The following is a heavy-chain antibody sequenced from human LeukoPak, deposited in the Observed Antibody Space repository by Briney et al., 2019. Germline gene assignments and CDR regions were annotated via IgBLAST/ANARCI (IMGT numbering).Heavy chain of an antibody. J-gene: IGHJ4*02. CDR2: IYGSGST. D-gene: IGHD2-2*01. CDR1: GGSISSRSYS. V-gene: IGHV4-39*01. Sequence: SETLSLTCTVSGGSISSRSYSWGWIRQPPGKGLEWIGNIYGSGSTSPNPSLRSRVTMPVDTAKNQFSLKLSSVTAADTAVYYCARTYSSTWTGLYFDHWGQGTLVTVSS. CDR3: ARTYSSTWTGLYFDH.